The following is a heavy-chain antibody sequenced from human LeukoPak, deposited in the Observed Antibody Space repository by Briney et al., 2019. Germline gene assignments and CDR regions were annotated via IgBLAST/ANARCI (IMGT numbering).Heavy chain of an antibody. D-gene: IGHD3-10*01. CDR2: INPSGGST. J-gene: IGHJ3*02. V-gene: IGHV1-46*01. CDR1: GYTFTSYY. CDR3: ERDAITMVRGVQGAFDI. Sequence: ASVKVSCKASGYTFTSYYMHWVRQAPGQGLEWMGIINPSGGSTSYAQKFQGRVTMTRDTSTSTVYMELSSLGSEDTAVYYCERDAITMVRGVQGAFDIWGQGTMVTVSS.